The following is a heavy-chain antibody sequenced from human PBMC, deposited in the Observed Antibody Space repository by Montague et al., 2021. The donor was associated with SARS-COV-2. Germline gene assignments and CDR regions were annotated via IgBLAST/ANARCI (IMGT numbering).Heavy chain of an antibody. CDR2: IYYIGST. CDR1: GSSISSYY. D-gene: IGHD4-17*01. Sequence: SETLSLTCTVSGSSISSYYWSWIRQPTGKGLEWIGYIYYIGSTNYNPSLKSRVTISVDTSKNQFSLKLSSVTAADTAVYYCAREPDYGDYFDYWGQGTLVTVSS. J-gene: IGHJ4*02. CDR3: AREPDYGDYFDY. V-gene: IGHV4-59*13.